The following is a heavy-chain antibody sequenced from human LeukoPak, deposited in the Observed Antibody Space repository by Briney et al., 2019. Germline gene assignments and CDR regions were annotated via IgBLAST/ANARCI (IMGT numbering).Heavy chain of an antibody. CDR3: ANSVVTARFDY. J-gene: IGHJ4*02. CDR2: ISSSSSTI. CDR1: GFTFSDYY. Sequence: GGPLRLSCAASGFTFSDYYMSWIRQTPGKGLEWVSYISSSSSTIYYADSVKGRFTISRDNSKNTLYLQMNSLRAEDTAVYYCANSVVTARFDYWGQGTLVTVSS. V-gene: IGHV3-11*04. D-gene: IGHD2-21*02.